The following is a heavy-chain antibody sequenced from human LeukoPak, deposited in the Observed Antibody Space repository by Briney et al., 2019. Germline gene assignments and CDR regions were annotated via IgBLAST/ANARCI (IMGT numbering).Heavy chain of an antibody. Sequence: GGSLRLSCAASGFTFSSYAMSWVRQAPGKGLEWVAVISYDGGNKYYADSVKGRFTISRDNSKNTLYLQMNSLRAEDTAVYYCARGPPYYDLWSGFRGGSFWTFDYWGQGTLVTVSS. V-gene: IGHV3-30*01. J-gene: IGHJ4*02. CDR1: GFTFSSYA. CDR3: ARGPPYYDLWSGFRGGSFWTFDY. CDR2: ISYDGGNK. D-gene: IGHD3-3*01.